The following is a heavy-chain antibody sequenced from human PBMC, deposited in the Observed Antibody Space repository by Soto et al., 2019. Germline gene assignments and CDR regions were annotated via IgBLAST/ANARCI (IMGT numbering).Heavy chain of an antibody. D-gene: IGHD6-13*01. CDR2: ISNSGGGT. CDR3: GGAAAAYYFYYYMDV. Sequence: EVQLLESGGGLVQPGGSLRLSCAASGFTFSSYAMSWVRQAPGKGLEWVSTISNSGGGTYYADSVKDRFTISRDNSKNTLYLQMNSLRAEDTAVYYCGGAAAAYYFYYYMDVWGKGTTVSVFS. J-gene: IGHJ6*03. V-gene: IGHV3-23*01. CDR1: GFTFSSYA.